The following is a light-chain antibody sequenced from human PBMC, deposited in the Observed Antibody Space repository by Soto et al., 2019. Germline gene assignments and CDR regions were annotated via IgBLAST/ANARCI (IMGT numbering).Light chain of an antibody. J-gene: IGKJ5*01. V-gene: IGKV3-20*01. CDR2: DAS. CDR3: HQYAWSPLT. Sequence: IVLTQSPGTLSLSPGERATLSCRASQTVPKSYLAWYQQRPGQAPRLLIYDASNRATGIPDRFSGSESGTDFPLTISHLEPEDFAVYYCHQYAWSPLTFGQGTRLEIK. CDR1: QTVPKSY.